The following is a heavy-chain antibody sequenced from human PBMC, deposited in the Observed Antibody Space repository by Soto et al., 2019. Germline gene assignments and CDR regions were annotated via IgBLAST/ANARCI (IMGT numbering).Heavy chain of an antibody. V-gene: IGHV4-34*01. Sequence: SETLSLTCAVYGGSFSGYYWSWIRQPPGKGLEWIGEINHSGSTNYNPSLKSRVTISVDTSKSQFSLKLSSVTAADTAVYYCARANIGVAGSLDYWGQGSLVTVSS. CDR2: INHSGST. D-gene: IGHD6-19*01. J-gene: IGHJ4*02. CDR3: ARANIGVAGSLDY. CDR1: GGSFSGYY.